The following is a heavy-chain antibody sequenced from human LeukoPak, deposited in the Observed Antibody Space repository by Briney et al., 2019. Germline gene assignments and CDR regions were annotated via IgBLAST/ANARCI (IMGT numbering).Heavy chain of an antibody. Sequence: GGSLKLSCKVSGLTFSNVWMHWVRQTPGQGLVWVCSINAAGSTVYADPVKGRFTISRDNAKNMVYLQMNSLRTEDTAVYYCASFRDTDNWGRGTMVTVSS. D-gene: IGHD2-21*01. V-gene: IGHV3-74*01. CDR1: GLTFSNVW. CDR2: INAAGST. J-gene: IGHJ3*01. CDR3: ASFRDTDN.